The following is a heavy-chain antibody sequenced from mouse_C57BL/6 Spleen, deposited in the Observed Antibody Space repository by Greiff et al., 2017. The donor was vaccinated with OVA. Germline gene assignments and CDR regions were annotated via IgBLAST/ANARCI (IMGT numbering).Heavy chain of an antibody. V-gene: IGHV1-64*01. J-gene: IGHJ4*01. Sequence: QVQLQQSGAELVKPGASVKLSCKASGYTFTSYWMHWVKQRPGQGLEWIGMIHPNSGSTNYNEKFKSKATLTVDKSSSTAYMQLSSLTSEDSAVYYCARFLLVAMDYWGQGTSVTVSS. CDR1: GYTFTSYW. CDR3: ARFLLVAMDY. CDR2: IHPNSGST.